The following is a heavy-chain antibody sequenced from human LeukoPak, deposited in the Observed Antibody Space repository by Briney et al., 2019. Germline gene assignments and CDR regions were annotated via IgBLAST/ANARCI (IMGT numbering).Heavy chain of an antibody. J-gene: IGHJ4*02. CDR2: IKSKTDGGTT. CDR3: TTVRGYSYGWTRFLADY. Sequence: GGSLRLSCAASGFTFSNAWMSWVRQAPGKGLEWVGRIKSKTDGGTTDYAAPVKGRFTISRDDSKNTLYLQMNSLKTEDTAVYYRTTVRGYSYGWTRFLADYWGQGTLVTVSS. D-gene: IGHD5-18*01. CDR1: GFTFSNAW. V-gene: IGHV3-15*01.